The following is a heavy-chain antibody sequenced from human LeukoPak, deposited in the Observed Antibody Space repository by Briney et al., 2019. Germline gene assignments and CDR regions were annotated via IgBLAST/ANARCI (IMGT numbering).Heavy chain of an antibody. CDR2: ISGSGGST. V-gene: IGHV3-23*01. CDR1: GFTFSSYA. Sequence: GGSLRLSCAASGFTFSSYAMSWVRQAPGKGLEWVSAISGSGGSTYYADSVKGRFTISRDNSKNTLYLQMNSLRAEDTAVYYCAKLVGGSGSYYNSSYYYYYYMDVWGKGTTVTISS. J-gene: IGHJ6*03. CDR3: AKLVGGSGSYYNSSYYYYYYMDV. D-gene: IGHD3-10*01.